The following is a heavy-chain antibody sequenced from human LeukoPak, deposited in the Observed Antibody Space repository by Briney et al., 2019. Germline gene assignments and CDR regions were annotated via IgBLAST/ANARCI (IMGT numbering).Heavy chain of an antibody. V-gene: IGHV3-23*01. D-gene: IGHD2-8*01. CDR2: ISGSGGST. Sequence: GGSLRLSCAASGFTFSSYAMSWVRQAPGKGLEWVSAISGSGGSTYYADSVKGRFTISRDNSKNTLYLQMNSLRAEDTAVYYCAEDLMVYANSPVDYWGQGTLVTVSS. CDR3: AEDLMVYANSPVDY. J-gene: IGHJ4*02. CDR1: GFTFSSYA.